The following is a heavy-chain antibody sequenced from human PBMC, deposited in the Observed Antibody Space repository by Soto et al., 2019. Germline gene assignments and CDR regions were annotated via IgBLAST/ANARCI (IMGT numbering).Heavy chain of an antibody. Sequence: GGSLRLSCAASGFTFSSYSVNWVRQAPGKGLEWVSSISSSSSYIYYADSVKGRFTISRDNAKNSLYLQMNSLRAEDTAVYYCASYYDSSGQSAFDIWGQGTMVTVSS. CDR3: ASYYDSSGQSAFDI. J-gene: IGHJ3*02. CDR2: ISSSSSYI. CDR1: GFTFSSYS. V-gene: IGHV3-21*01. D-gene: IGHD3-22*01.